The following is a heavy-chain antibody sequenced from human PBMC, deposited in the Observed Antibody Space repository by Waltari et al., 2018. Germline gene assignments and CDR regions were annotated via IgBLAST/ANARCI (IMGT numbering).Heavy chain of an antibody. CDR2: ST. CDR3: AREVVVVASRVYYYYGMDV. D-gene: IGHD2-15*01. J-gene: IGHJ6*02. V-gene: IGHV4-59*01. Sequence: STNYNPSLKSRVTISVDTSKNQFSLKLSSVTAADTAVYYCAREVVVVASRVYYYYGMDVWGQGTTVTVSS.